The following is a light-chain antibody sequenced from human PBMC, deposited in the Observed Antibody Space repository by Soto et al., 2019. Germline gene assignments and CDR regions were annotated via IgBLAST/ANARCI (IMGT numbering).Light chain of an antibody. J-gene: IGKJ1*01. Sequence: EIVMTQPPATLSVSPGERATLSCRASQSVSSNLAWYQQKPGQAPRLLIYGASTRATGIPARFSGSGSGTEFTLTISSLQSEDFAVYYCQQYNNLVAFGQGTKV. CDR1: QSVSSN. CDR3: QQYNNLVA. V-gene: IGKV3-15*01. CDR2: GAS.